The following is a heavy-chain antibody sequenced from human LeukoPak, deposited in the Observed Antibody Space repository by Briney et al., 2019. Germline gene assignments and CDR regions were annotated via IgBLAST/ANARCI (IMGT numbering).Heavy chain of an antibody. J-gene: IGHJ4*02. CDR1: GGTFSSYA. V-gene: IGHV1-69*05. CDR2: IIPIFGTA. CDR3: ARATGGYSYGTYYFDY. D-gene: IGHD5-18*01. Sequence: WASVKVSCKASGGTFSSYAISWVRQAPGQGLEWMGGIIPIFGTANYAQKFQGRVTITTDESTSTAYMELSSLRSEDTAVYYCARATGGYSYGTYYFDYWGQGTLVTVSS.